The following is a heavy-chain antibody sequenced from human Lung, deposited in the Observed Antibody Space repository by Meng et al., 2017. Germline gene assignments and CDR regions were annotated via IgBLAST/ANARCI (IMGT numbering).Heavy chain of an antibody. CDR3: AKDYGQWLLDAFDI. V-gene: IGHV3-9*03. D-gene: IGHD6-19*01. CDR2: ISWNSGSI. CDR1: GFTFDDYA. Sequence: GGSLRLSRAASGFTFDDYAMHWVRQAPGKGLEWVSGISWNSGSIGYADSVKGRFTISRDNAKNSLYLQMNSLRAEDMALYYCAKDYGQWLLDAFDIWGQGTMVTVSS. J-gene: IGHJ3*02.